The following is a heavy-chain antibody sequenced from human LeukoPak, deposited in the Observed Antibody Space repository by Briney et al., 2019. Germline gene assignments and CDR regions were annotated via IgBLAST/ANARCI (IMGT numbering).Heavy chain of an antibody. J-gene: IGHJ6*03. CDR3: ARGDSSSSYLYYYYYYMDV. D-gene: IGHD6-6*01. V-gene: IGHV4-59*01. Sequence: SETLSLTCTVSGGSISSYYWSWIRQPPGKGLEWIGDIHYSGSTNYNPSLKSRVTISVDTSKNQFSLKLSSVTAADTAVYYCARGDSSSSYLYYYYYYMDVWGKGTTVTVSS. CDR2: IHYSGST. CDR1: GGSISSYY.